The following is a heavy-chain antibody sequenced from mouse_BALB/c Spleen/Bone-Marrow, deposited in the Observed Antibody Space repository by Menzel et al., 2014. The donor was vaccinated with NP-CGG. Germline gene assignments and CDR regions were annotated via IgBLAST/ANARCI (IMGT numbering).Heavy chain of an antibody. CDR1: GYTFTNYY. D-gene: IGHD4-1*01. Sequence: QVQLKQSGAELVKPGASVKLSCKASGYTFTNYYMYWVKQRPGQGLEWIGEINPRNGGTNFNEKFKRKATLTVDESSSTAYMKLNSLTSEDSAVYYCTRFWDEAYWGQGTLVTVSA. CDR3: TRFWDEAY. J-gene: IGHJ3*01. V-gene: IGHV1S81*02. CDR2: INPRNGGT.